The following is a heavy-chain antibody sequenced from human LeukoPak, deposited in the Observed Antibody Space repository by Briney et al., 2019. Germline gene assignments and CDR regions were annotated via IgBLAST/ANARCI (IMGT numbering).Heavy chain of an antibody. V-gene: IGHV3-48*03. J-gene: IGHJ4*02. CDR3: AREDDCGGFFY. CDR1: GFTFSSYE. Sequence: GGSLRLSCAASGFTFSSYEMNWVRQAPGKGLEWVSYISSSGSTIYYADSVKGRFTISRDNAKNSLYLQMNSLRAEDTAVYYCAREDDCGGFFYWGQGTLVTVSS. D-gene: IGHD4-23*01. CDR2: ISSSGSTI.